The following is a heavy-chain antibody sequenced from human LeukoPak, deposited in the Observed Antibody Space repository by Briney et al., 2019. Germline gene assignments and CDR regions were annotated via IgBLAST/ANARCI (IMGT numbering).Heavy chain of an antibody. CDR3: AREGPASGYSSGWVDY. J-gene: IGHJ4*02. CDR1: GFTFSSYA. Sequence: GGSLRLSCAASGFTFSSYAMHWVRQAPGKGLEWVAVISYGGSNKYYADSVKGRFTISRDNSKNTLYLQMNSLRAEDTAVYYCAREGPASGYSSGWVDYWGRGTLVTVSS. D-gene: IGHD6-19*01. V-gene: IGHV3-30-3*01. CDR2: ISYGGSNK.